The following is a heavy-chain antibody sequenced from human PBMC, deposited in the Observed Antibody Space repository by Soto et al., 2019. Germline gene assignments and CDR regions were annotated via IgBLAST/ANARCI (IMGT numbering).Heavy chain of an antibody. D-gene: IGHD6-19*01. V-gene: IGHV3-23*01. J-gene: IGHJ4*02. CDR1: GFTFSSYV. CDR2: ISGSGGYT. Sequence: EVQLLESGGGLVQPGGSLRLSCAASGFTFSSYVLSWVRQAPGKGLEWVSVISGSGGYTYYAESVKGRFTISRDNSKNPLYLQMNSLSADATAVYYCAKSSGWFNPFDYWGQGTLVTVSS. CDR3: AKSSGWFNPFDY.